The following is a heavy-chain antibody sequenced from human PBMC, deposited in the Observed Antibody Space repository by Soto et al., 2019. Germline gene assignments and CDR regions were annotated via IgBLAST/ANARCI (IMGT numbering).Heavy chain of an antibody. CDR3: ARAESMVRGVADLDY. CDR1: GGSFSGYY. V-gene: IGHV4-34*01. CDR2: INHSGST. D-gene: IGHD3-10*01. Sequence: SETLSLTCAVYGGSFSGYYWSWIRQPPGKGLEWIGEINHSGSTNYNPSLKSRVTISVDTSKNQFSLKLSSVTAADTAVYYCARAESMVRGVADLDYWGQGTLVTVSS. J-gene: IGHJ4*02.